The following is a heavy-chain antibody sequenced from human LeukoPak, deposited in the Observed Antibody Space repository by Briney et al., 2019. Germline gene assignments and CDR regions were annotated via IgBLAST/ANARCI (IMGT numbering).Heavy chain of an antibody. D-gene: IGHD5-12*01. Sequence: GGSLRLSCAASGFTFSSYGLSWVRQAPGKGLEWVSGISGSGGSTYYADSVKGRFTISRDNSKNTLYLEMNRRRDKDKYVYYCAKMPYSGYDLYLDYWGQGTLVNVSS. CDR3: AKMPYSGYDLYLDY. J-gene: IGHJ4*02. CDR2: ISGSGGST. CDR1: GFTFSSYG. V-gene: IGHV3-23*01.